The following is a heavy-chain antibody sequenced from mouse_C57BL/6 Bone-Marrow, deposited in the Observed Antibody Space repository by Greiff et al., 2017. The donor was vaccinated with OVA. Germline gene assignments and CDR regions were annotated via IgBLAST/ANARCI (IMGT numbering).Heavy chain of an antibody. D-gene: IGHD2-1*01. CDR3: ARAVYGKAMDY. CDR1: GFTFSSYA. J-gene: IGHJ4*01. CDR2: ISDGGSYT. V-gene: IGHV5-4*03. Sequence: EVKLMESGGGLVKPGGSLKLSCAASGFTFSSYAMSWVRQTPEKRLEWVATISDGGSYTYYPDNVKGRFTISRDNAKNNLYLQMSHLKSEDTAMDYCARAVYGKAMDYWGQGTSVTVSS.